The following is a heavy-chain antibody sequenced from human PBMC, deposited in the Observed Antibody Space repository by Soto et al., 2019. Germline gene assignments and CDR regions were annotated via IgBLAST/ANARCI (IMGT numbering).Heavy chain of an antibody. CDR3: ASVNLDYVDV. J-gene: IGHJ6*03. CDR1: GGPITNY. V-gene: IGHV4-31*03. Sequence: QVQLQESGPGLVKPSQTLSLTCTVSGGPITNYWSWIRQHPGKGLEWIGYIYDSGSTYYNPSLKSXVXMXXDTSKNQLSLKLTSVTAADTAVYYCASVNLDYVDVWGQGTTVTVSS. CDR2: IYDSGST.